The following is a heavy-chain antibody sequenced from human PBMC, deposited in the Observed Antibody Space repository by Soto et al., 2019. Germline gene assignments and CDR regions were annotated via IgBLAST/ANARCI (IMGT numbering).Heavy chain of an antibody. CDR3: AKSLAVAPFYYFDY. CDR2: ISGSGGST. Sequence: GGSLRLSCAASGFTFSSYAMSWVRQAPGKGLEWVSAISGSGGSTHYADSVKGRFTISRDNSKNTLYLQMNSLRAEDTAVYYCAKSLAVAPFYYFDYWGQGTLVTVSS. CDR1: GFTFSSYA. J-gene: IGHJ4*02. D-gene: IGHD6-19*01. V-gene: IGHV3-23*01.